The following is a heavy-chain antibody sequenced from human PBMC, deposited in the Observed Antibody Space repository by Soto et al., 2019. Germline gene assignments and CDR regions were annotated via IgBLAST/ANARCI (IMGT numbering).Heavy chain of an antibody. V-gene: IGHV3-48*02. J-gene: IGHJ4*02. Sequence: PGGSLRLSCAASGFTFSSYSINWVRQAPGKGLEWISYISTDSNTIYYADSVKGRFTISRDNAKNSLFLQMNSLRDEDTAVYFCARDRDTYCSDGVCSGPYFDYWGRGTLVTVSS. CDR3: ARDRDTYCSDGVCSGPYFDY. CDR1: GFTFSSYS. D-gene: IGHD2-15*01. CDR2: ISTDSNTI.